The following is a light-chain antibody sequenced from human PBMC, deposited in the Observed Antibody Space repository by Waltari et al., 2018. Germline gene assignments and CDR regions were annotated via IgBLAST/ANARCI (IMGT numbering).Light chain of an antibody. Sequence: EIVLTQSPATMSLSPGERATLSCRASQSVSSDLACYQQKPGRAPRLLIYDTSNRATGIPARFSGSGSGTDFTLTISNLEPEDFAVYYCQQRSDWPHTFGGGTKVEIK. CDR3: QQRSDWPHT. J-gene: IGKJ4*01. CDR2: DTS. CDR1: QSVSSD. V-gene: IGKV3-11*01.